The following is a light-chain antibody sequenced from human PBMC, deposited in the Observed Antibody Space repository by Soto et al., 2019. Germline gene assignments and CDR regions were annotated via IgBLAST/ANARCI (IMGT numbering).Light chain of an antibody. CDR3: ATWDDDLYTPI. CDR2: TFA. Sequence: QSALTQPPSASGTPGQRVTISCSGSSSNIGSNAVNWYQQLPGTAPKLLIYTFAQRPSGVPDRFSGSKSGTSASLAISGLRSDDEADYYCATWDDDLYTPIIGGGTKLTVL. CDR1: SSNIGSNA. V-gene: IGLV1-44*01. J-gene: IGLJ2*01.